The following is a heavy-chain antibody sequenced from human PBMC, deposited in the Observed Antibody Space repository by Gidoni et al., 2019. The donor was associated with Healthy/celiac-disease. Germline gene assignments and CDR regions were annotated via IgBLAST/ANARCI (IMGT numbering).Heavy chain of an antibody. D-gene: IGHD6-13*01. CDR1: GGTFSSYT. V-gene: IGHV1-69*02. CDR3: ARASEIGGSWYRGGLFDY. CDR2: IIPILGIA. J-gene: IGHJ4*02. Sequence: QVQLVQSGAEVKKPGSSVKVSCKASGGTFSSYTISWVRQAPGQGLEWLGRIIPILGIANYAQKFQGRVTITADKSTSTAYMELSSLRSEDTAVYYCARASEIGGSWYRGGLFDYWGQGTLVTVSS.